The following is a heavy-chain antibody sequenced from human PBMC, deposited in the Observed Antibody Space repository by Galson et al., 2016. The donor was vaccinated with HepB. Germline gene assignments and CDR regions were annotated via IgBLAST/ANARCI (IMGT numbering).Heavy chain of an antibody. J-gene: IGHJ5*02. V-gene: IGHV3-21*01. CDR1: GFTFSSYS. D-gene: IGHD6-19*01. Sequence: SLRLSCAASGFTFSSYSMNWVRQAPGKGQEWVSSISGSNSYIYYADSVKGRFTISRDNAKNSLYPQMNSLRAEGTAVYYCARGREFIAVTGSRWFDPWGQGTLVTISS. CDR2: ISGSNSYI. CDR3: ARGREFIAVTGSRWFDP.